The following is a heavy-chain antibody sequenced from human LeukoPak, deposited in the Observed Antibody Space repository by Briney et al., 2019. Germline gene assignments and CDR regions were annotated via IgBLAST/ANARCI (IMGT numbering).Heavy chain of an antibody. V-gene: IGHV3-11*01. Sequence: GGSLRPSWAAAGFTFSDYYISWIRQAPGKGREWVSYFSSIGSNISYADYVKGRFTISRDNAKNSLYLQMNSLRAEDTAVYYCAREGCSSTSCYLWSMGAFDIWGQGTMVTVSS. J-gene: IGHJ3*02. D-gene: IGHD2-2*01. CDR2: FSSIGSNI. CDR3: AREGCSSTSCYLWSMGAFDI. CDR1: GFTFSDYY.